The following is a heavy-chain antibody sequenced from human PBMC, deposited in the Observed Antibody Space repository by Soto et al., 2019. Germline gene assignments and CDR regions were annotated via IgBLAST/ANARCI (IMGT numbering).Heavy chain of an antibody. CDR1: GGSISSYY. CDR3: ARVNIYDSNAYHYALFDY. Sequence: SETLSLTCTVSGGSISSYYWSWIRQPPGKGLEWIGYIYHSGSTNYNPSLKSRITMSVDKSKKQFSLNLSSVTAADTAIYYCARVNIYDSNAYHYALFDYWGQGILVTVSS. D-gene: IGHD3-22*01. J-gene: IGHJ4*02. CDR2: IYHSGST. V-gene: IGHV4-59*12.